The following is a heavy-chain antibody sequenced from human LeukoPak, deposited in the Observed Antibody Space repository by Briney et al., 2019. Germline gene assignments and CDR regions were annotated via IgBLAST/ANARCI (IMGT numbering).Heavy chain of an antibody. CDR2: INAGNGNT. V-gene: IGHV1-3*01. CDR3: ARDLRQSGTSLYYIDY. Sequence: ASVKVSCKASGYTFTSYAMHWVRQAPGQRLEWMGWINAGNGNTKYSQKFQGRVTMTRDTSISTTYMELSRLKSDDTAVYYCARDLRQSGTSLYYIDYWGQGTLVTVSS. D-gene: IGHD2-2*01. J-gene: IGHJ4*02. CDR1: GYTFTSYA.